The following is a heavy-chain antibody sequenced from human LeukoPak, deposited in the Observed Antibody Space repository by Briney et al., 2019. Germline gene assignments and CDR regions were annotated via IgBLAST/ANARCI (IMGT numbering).Heavy chain of an antibody. CDR3: ARERYDYGGNYYYYGMDV. J-gene: IGHJ6*02. CDR1: GGTFSSYA. V-gene: IGHV1-69*13. CDR2: IIPIFGTA. D-gene: IGHD4-23*01. Sequence: ASVKVSCKASGGTFSSYAISWVRQAPGQGLEWMGGIIPIFGTANYAQKFQGRVTITADESTSTAYMELSSLRSEDTAVYYCARERYDYGGNYYYYGMDVWGQGTTVTVSS.